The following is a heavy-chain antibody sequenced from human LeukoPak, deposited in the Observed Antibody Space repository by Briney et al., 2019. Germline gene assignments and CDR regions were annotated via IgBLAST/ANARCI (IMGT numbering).Heavy chain of an antibody. CDR1: GFTFSSYD. CDR3: ARAPGYAGGAFDI. V-gene: IGHV3-13*04. CDR2: IGAADDT. J-gene: IGHJ3*02. D-gene: IGHD2-2*01. Sequence: GGSLRLSCAASGFTFSSYDMHWARQVTGKGLEWVSGIGAADDTYYPGSVRGRFTISRENAKNSLYLQMNSLRAGDTAVYYCARAPGYAGGAFDIWGQGTMVTVSS.